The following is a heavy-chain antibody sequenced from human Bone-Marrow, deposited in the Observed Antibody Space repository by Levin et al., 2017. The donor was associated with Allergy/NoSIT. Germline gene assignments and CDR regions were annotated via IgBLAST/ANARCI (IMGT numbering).Heavy chain of an antibody. V-gene: IGHV4-59*01. D-gene: IGHD3-10*01. CDR3: ARYDMGRGMFDY. J-gene: IGHJ4*02. CDR2: IYYSGST. CDR1: VGSISDSH. Sequence: SQTLSLTCHVSVGSISDSHWSWLRQPPGKRLEWIGYIYYSGSTNYNPSLKSRVTISVDTSKTQFSLRLNSVTAADTAVYYCARYDMGRGMFDYWGQGTLVTVSS.